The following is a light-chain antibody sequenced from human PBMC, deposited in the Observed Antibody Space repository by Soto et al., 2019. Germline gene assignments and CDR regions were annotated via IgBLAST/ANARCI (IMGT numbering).Light chain of an antibody. J-gene: IGKJ1*01. CDR2: GAS. Sequence: EFVLTQSPGTLSLSPRERATLSCRDSQSVSSSYLAWYQQKPGQAPRLLIYGASSRATGIPDRFSGSGSGTDFTLTISRLEPEDFAVYYCQQYGSSPTWTFGQGTKVDIK. V-gene: IGKV3-20*01. CDR3: QQYGSSPTWT. CDR1: QSVSSSY.